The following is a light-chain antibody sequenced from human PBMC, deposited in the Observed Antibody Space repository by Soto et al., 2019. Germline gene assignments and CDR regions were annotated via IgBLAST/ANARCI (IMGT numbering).Light chain of an antibody. CDR1: QGISSA. CDR3: QRFSSYPLT. V-gene: IGKV1-13*02. Sequence: AIPLTQSPSSLSASVGDRVTLTCRASQGISSALAWYQQKPGRTPRLLIYDASRLESGVPSRFSGSGSETDFTLTISSLQPEDFATYYCQRFSSYPLTFGGGTKVEIK. CDR2: DAS. J-gene: IGKJ4*01.